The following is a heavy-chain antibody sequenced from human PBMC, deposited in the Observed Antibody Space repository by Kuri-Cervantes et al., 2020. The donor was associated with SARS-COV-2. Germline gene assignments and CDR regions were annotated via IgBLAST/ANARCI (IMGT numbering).Heavy chain of an antibody. J-gene: IGHJ4*02. CDR1: GGSFSGYY. CDR2: IYYSGST. D-gene: IGHD6-13*01. Sequence: GSLRLSCAVYGGSFSGYYWSWIRQPPGKGLEWIGYIYYSGSTNYNPSLKSRVTISVDTSKNQFSLKLSSVTAADTAVYYCAREQLFPSYYFDYWGQGTLVTVSS. CDR3: AREQLFPSYYFDY. V-gene: IGHV4-59*01.